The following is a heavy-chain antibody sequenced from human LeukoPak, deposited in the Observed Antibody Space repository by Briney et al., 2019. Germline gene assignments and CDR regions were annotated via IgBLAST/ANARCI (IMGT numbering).Heavy chain of an antibody. V-gene: IGHV3-23*01. CDR3: AKDLGDCSGGSCYSNAFDI. CDR1: GFTFSSYA. J-gene: IGHJ3*02. Sequence: PGGSLRLSCAASGFTFSSYAMSWVRQGPGKGLERVSAISGRGGSTYYADSVKGRFTISRDNSKNTLYLQMNSLRAEDTAVYYCAKDLGDCSGGSCYSNAFDIWGQGTMVTVSS. CDR2: ISGRGGST. D-gene: IGHD2-15*01.